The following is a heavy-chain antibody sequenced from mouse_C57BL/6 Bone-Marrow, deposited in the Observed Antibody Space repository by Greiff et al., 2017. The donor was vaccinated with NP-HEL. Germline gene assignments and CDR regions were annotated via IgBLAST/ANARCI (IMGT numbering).Heavy chain of an antibody. D-gene: IGHD1-1*01. CDR3: ARWVERWEGFTTVDYFDY. Sequence: QVQLQQPGAELVKPGASVKLSCKAPGYTFTSYWMQWVKQRPGQGLEWIGEIDPSDSYTNYNQKFKGKATLTVDTSSSTAYMQLSSLTSEDSAVYYCARWVERWEGFTTVDYFDYWGQGTTLTVSS. V-gene: IGHV1-50*01. CDR2: IDPSDSYT. J-gene: IGHJ2*01. CDR1: GYTFTSYW.